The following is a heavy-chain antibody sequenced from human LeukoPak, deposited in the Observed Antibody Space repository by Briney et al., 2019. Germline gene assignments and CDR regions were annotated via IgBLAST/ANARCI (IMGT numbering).Heavy chain of an antibody. J-gene: IGHJ4*02. D-gene: IGHD3-10*01. CDR1: GGSFSGYY. CDR2: IKQDGSEK. V-gene: IGHV3-7*01. CDR3: ARTTLDYGSAFFDY. Sequence: ETLSLTCAVYGGSFSGYYWSWVRQAPGKGLEWVANIKQDGSEKYYVDSVKGRFTISRDNAKNSLYLQMNSLRAEDTAVYYCARTTLDYGSAFFDYWGQGTLVTVSS.